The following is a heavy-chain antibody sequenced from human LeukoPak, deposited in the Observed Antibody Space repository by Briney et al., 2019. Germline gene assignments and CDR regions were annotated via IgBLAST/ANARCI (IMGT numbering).Heavy chain of an antibody. J-gene: IGHJ6*03. CDR2: INHSGST. V-gene: IGHV4-34*01. CDR3: ARRNYYGSGSYYNSYYYYYYMDV. CDR1: GGSFSGYY. D-gene: IGHD3-10*01. Sequence: SETLSLTCAVYGGSFSGYYWSWIRQPPGMGLEWIGEINHSGSTNYNPSLKSRVTISVDTSKNQFSLKLSSMTAADTAVYYCARRNYYGSGSYYNSYYYYYYMDVWGKGTTVTVPS.